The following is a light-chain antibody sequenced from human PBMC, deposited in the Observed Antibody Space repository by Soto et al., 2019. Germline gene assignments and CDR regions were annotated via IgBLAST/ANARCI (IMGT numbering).Light chain of an antibody. CDR2: AVS. CDR1: SSDVGGYNY. Sequence: QSALTQPASVSRSPGQSITISCTGTSSDVGGYNYVSWYQQHPGKAPKLMIYAVSNRPSGVSNRFSGSKSGNTASLTISGLQAEDEADYYCSSYTSSSTRLYVFGTGTKLTVL. V-gene: IGLV2-14*01. J-gene: IGLJ1*01. CDR3: SSYTSSSTRLYV.